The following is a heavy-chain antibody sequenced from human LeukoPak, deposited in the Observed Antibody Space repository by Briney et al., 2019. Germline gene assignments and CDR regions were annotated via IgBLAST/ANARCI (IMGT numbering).Heavy chain of an antibody. V-gene: IGHV4-59*01. CDR3: AGLQLTYYDSSGYEKYFDY. CDR2: IYYSGST. Sequence: PSETLSLTCTVSGGSISSYYWSWIRQPPGKGLEWIGYIYYSGSTNYNPSLKSRVTISVDTSKNQFSLKLSSVIAADTAVYYCAGLQLTYYDSSGYEKYFDYWGQGTLVTVSS. J-gene: IGHJ4*02. CDR1: GGSISSYY. D-gene: IGHD3-22*01.